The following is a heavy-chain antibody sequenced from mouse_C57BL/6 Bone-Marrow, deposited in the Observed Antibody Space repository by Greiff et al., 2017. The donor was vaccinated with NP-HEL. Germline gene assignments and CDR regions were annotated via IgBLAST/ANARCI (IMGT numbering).Heavy chain of an antibody. D-gene: IGHD1-1*01. V-gene: IGHV1-82*01. J-gene: IGHJ2*01. CDR3: ARVTTVVATYYFDY. CDR2: SYPGDGDT. CDR1: CYAFSRSW. Sequence: QVQLQQSGPALVKPGASVKISCKASCYAFSRSWLNWVKQSHGQGLEWIGRSYPGDGDTNYTGQFKGKATLTADKSFSTAYMQLSSMSSEDSAVYFCARVTTVVATYYFDYWGQGTTLAVAS.